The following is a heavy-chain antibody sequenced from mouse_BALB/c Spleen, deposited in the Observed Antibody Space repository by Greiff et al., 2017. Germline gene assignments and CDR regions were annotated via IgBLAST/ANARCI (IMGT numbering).Heavy chain of an antibody. Sequence: LQQPGSELVRPGASVKLSCKASGYTFTSYWMHWVKQRHGQGLEWIGNIYPGSGSTNYDEKFKSKGTLTVDTSSSTAYMHLSSLTSEDSAVYYCTRYYEYDGYFDVWGAGTTVTVSS. CDR2: IYPGSGST. D-gene: IGHD2-4*01. CDR3: TRYYEYDGYFDV. J-gene: IGHJ1*01. CDR1: GYTFTSYW. V-gene: IGHV1S22*01.